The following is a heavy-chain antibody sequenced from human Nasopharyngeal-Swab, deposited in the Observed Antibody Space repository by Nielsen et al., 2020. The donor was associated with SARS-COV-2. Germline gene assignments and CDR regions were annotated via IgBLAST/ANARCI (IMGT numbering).Heavy chain of an antibody. Sequence: VRQAPGKGLEWVAVISYDGSNKYYADSVKGRFTISRDNSKNTLYLQMNSLRAEDTAVYYCANLYSYSSDSFDYWGQGTLVTVSS. D-gene: IGHD6-19*01. J-gene: IGHJ4*02. V-gene: IGHV3-30*18. CDR3: ANLYSYSSDSFDY. CDR2: ISYDGSNK.